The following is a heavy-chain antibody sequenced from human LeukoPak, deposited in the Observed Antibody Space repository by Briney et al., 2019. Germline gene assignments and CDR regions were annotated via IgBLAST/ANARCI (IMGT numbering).Heavy chain of an antibody. CDR3: ARESPIREEDYGGNSWADDAFDI. Sequence: ASVKVSCKASGYTFTGYYMHWVRQAPGQGLEWMGWINPNSGGTNYAQKFQGRVTMTRDTSISTAYMELSSLRSEDTAVYYCARESPIREEDYGGNSWADDAFDIWGQGTMVTVSS. CDR2: INPNSGGT. D-gene: IGHD4-23*01. CDR1: GYTFTGYY. V-gene: IGHV1-2*02. J-gene: IGHJ3*02.